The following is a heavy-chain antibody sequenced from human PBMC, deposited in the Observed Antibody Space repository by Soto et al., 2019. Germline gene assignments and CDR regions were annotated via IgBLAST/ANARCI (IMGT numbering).Heavy chain of an antibody. J-gene: IGHJ6*01. CDR2: VSGCGGST. CDR1: WFTFSSSW. CDR3: AKDYEDGAAADNYYYYGMDF. V-gene: IGHV3-23*01. D-gene: IGHD3-3*01. Sequence: SLILSCAASWFTFSSSWMHWVRQAPGTGLEWVSGVSGCGGSTYYADSVKGRFTISRDNSKNTLYLQMNSLRAEDTAVYYCAKDYEDGAAADNYYYYGMDFW.